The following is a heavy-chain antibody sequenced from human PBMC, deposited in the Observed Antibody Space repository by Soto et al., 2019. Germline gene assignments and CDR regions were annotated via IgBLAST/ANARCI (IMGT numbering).Heavy chain of an antibody. J-gene: IGHJ6*02. CDR2: INPNSGGT. Sequence: ASVKVSCKASGYTFTGYYMHWVRQAPGQGLEWMGWINPNSGGTNYAQKFQGWVTITRDKSTSTAYMELSSLRSDDTAVYYCARNLVRGYSYGYPSGQYYYYGMDVWGQGTTVTVSS. CDR3: ARNLVRGYSYGYPSGQYYYYGMDV. V-gene: IGHV1-2*04. D-gene: IGHD5-18*01. CDR1: GYTFTGYY.